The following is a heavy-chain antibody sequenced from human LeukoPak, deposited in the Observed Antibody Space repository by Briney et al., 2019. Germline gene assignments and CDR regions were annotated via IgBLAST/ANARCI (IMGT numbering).Heavy chain of an antibody. D-gene: IGHD3-10*01. CDR3: ARVGDHYHWYLDL. V-gene: IGHV3-53*01. J-gene: IGHJ2*01. Sequence: GGSLSLSCEGSGFSVSNHYMNWVRRAPGKGLEWVSILYSGGSTYYADSVKGRFTVTRDSSKNILYLHINSLRAEDTAVYYCARVGDHYHWYLDLWGRGALVTASS. CDR2: LYSGGST. CDR1: GFSVSNHY.